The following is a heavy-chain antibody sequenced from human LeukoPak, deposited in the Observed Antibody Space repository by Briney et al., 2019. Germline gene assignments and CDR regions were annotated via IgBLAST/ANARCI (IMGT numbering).Heavy chain of an antibody. Sequence: ASVKVSCKASGYTFTNYDINWVRQATGQGLEWMGWMNPNSGNTDYAQKFQGRVTFTRDTSINTAYMELSSLRSEDTATYYCARGVATDYWGQGTLVTVSS. CDR2: MNPNSGNT. J-gene: IGHJ4*02. CDR3: ARGVATDY. CDR1: GYTFTNYD. V-gene: IGHV1-8*03. D-gene: IGHD5-12*01.